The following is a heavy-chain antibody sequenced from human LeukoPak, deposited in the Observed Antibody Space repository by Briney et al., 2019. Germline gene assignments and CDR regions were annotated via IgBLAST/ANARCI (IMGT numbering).Heavy chain of an antibody. CDR2: FIPILNTT. CDR1: GGTFSGNS. V-gene: IGHV1-69*08. CDR3: ARETRDSNWNSVAYLDH. J-gene: IGHJ4*02. Sequence: SVKVSCRASGGTFSGNSITWVRQAPGQGLEWMGRFIPILNTTNYAQDFQGRVTLTADKSTSTAYMELMSLGSEDTAAYYCARETRDSNWNSVAYLDHWGQGTLVTVSS. D-gene: IGHD1-7*01.